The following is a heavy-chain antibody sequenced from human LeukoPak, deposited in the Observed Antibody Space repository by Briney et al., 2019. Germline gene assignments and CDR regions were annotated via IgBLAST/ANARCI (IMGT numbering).Heavy chain of an antibody. CDR3: TRQIRYGYSDFAY. Sequence: ASVKVSCKASGGTFSSYATSWVRQAPGQGLEWMGGIIPIFGTANYAQKFQGRVTITTDESTSTAYMELNSLKTEDTAVYYCTRQIRYGYSDFAYWGQGTLVTVSS. CDR2: IIPIFGTA. J-gene: IGHJ4*02. D-gene: IGHD5-18*01. CDR1: GGTFSSYA. V-gene: IGHV1-69*05.